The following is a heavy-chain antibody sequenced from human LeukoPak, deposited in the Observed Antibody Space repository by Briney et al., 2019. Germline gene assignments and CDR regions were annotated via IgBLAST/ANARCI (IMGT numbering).Heavy chain of an antibody. Sequence: PGGSLRLSCAASGFTFSSYGMHWVRQAPGKGLEWVAFIRYDGSNKYYADSVKGRFTISRDNSKNTLYLQMNSLRAEDTAVYYCAKDQGYCSSTSCYTGFDYWGEGTLVTVSS. CDR1: GFTFSSYG. CDR3: AKDQGYCSSTSCYTGFDY. D-gene: IGHD2-2*02. J-gene: IGHJ4*02. CDR2: IRYDGSNK. V-gene: IGHV3-30*02.